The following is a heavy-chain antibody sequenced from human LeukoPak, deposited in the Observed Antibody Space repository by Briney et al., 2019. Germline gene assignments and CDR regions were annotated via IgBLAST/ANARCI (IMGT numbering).Heavy chain of an antibody. Sequence: GGSLRLSCAASGFTFSSYAMSWVRQAPGKGLEWVSAISGSGGSTYYADSVKGRFTISRDNSKNTLYLQMNSPRAEGTAVYYCAKRPVVVAATYFDYWGQGTLVTVSS. J-gene: IGHJ4*02. CDR3: AKRPVVVAATYFDY. CDR2: ISGSGGST. V-gene: IGHV3-23*01. D-gene: IGHD2-15*01. CDR1: GFTFSSYA.